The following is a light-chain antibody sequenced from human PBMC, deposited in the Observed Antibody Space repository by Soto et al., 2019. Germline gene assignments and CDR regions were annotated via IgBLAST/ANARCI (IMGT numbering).Light chain of an antibody. J-gene: IGLJ1*01. V-gene: IGLV2-14*01. CDR2: QVT. Sequence: QSVLTQPASVSGSPGQSITISCTGTSSDLAIYNYVSWYQQQPGKAPKLMIYQVTNRPSGVSNRFSGSRSGNTASLTISGLQAEDEADYYCSSYTITNILSYVFGTGTKLTVL. CDR1: SSDLAIYNY. CDR3: SSYTITNILSYV.